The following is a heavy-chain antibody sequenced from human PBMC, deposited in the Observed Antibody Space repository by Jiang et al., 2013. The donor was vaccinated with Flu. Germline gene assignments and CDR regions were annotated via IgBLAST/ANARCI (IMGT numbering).Heavy chain of an antibody. D-gene: IGHD3-9*01. Sequence: SGAEVKKPGASVKVSCKASGYTFTSYAMHWVRQAPGQRLEWMGWINAGNGNTKYSQKFQGRVTITRDTSASTAYMELSSLRSEDTAVYYCARETLDILTGYSIWGQGTPGHRLL. J-gene: IGHJ4*02. V-gene: IGHV1-3*01. CDR1: GYTFTSYA. CDR2: INAGNGNT. CDR3: ARETLDILTGYSI.